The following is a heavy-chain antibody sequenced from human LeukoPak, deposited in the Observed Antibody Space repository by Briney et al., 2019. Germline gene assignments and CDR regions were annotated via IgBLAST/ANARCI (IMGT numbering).Heavy chain of an antibody. V-gene: IGHV5-51*01. CDR1: GYSFISYL. CDR3: ARRGPTNLNFDY. CDR2: IYPGDSDT. D-gene: IGHD1-26*01. Sequence: GESLKISCKGSGYSFISYLIGWVRQMPGKGLEWMGTIYPGDSDTTYSPSFQGQVTISADKSISTAYLQWSSLKASDTAMYYCARRGPTNLNFDYWGQGTLVTVSS. J-gene: IGHJ4*02.